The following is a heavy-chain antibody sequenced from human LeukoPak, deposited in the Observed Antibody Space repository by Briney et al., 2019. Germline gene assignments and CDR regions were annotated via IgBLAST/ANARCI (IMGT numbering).Heavy chain of an antibody. CDR3: SLAGFGELSIDY. J-gene: IGHJ4*02. D-gene: IGHD3-10*01. CDR2: IIPIFGTA. V-gene: IGHV1-69*06. CDR1: GYTFTGYS. Sequence: ASVKVSCKASGYTFTGYSLHWVRQAPGQGLEWMGGIIPIFGTANYAQKFQGRVTITADKSTSTAYMELSSLRSEDTAVYYCSLAGFGELSIDYWGQGTLVTVSS.